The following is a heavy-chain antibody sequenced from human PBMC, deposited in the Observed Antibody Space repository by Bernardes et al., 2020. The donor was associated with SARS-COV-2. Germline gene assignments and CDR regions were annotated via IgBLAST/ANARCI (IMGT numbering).Heavy chain of an antibody. J-gene: IGHJ4*02. Sequence: GGSLRLSCAASGFTFSSYWMHWVRQAPGKGLVWVSRINSDGSSTSYAYSVKGRFTISRDNAKNTLYLQMNSLRAEDTAVYYCARVIRSSPNVDYWGQGTLVTVSS. CDR3: ARVIRSSPNVDY. CDR2: INSDGSST. D-gene: IGHD6-6*01. V-gene: IGHV3-74*01. CDR1: GFTFSSYW.